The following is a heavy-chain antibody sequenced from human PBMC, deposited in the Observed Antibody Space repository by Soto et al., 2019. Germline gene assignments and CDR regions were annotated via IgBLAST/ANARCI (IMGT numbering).Heavy chain of an antibody. CDR2: ISAYNGNT. D-gene: IGHD6-19*01. Sequence: ASVKVSCKASGYTFTSYGISWVRQAPGQGLEWMGWISAYNGNTNYAQKLQGRVTMTTDTSTSTAYMELRSLRSDDTAVYYCAREEVFSSGWYRPNWFDSWGPGTLVTVFS. V-gene: IGHV1-18*01. CDR3: AREEVFSSGWYRPNWFDS. CDR1: GYTFTSYG. J-gene: IGHJ5*01.